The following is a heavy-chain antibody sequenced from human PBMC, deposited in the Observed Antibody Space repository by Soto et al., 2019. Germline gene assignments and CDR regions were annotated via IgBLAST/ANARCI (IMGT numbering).Heavy chain of an antibody. CDR3: ATTAAGWAIYDY. Sequence: QVQLVQSGAEVKKPGSSVKVSCKASEGTFSSYAISWVRQAPGQGLEWMGGIIPIFGTANYAQKFQGRVTITADESTSTAYMELGSLRSEDTAVYYCATTAAGWAIYDYWGQGTLVTVSS. V-gene: IGHV1-69*01. CDR2: IIPIFGTA. J-gene: IGHJ4*02. CDR1: EGTFSSYA. D-gene: IGHD6-13*01.